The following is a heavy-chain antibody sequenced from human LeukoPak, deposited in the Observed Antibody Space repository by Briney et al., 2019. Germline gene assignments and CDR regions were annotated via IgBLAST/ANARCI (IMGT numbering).Heavy chain of an antibody. D-gene: IGHD2-2*01. CDR3: ARGGVLPVG. J-gene: IGHJ4*02. CDR1: GGSISSGGYY. Sequence: PSQTLSSTCTVSGGSISSGGYYWSWIRQPAGKGLEWIGRIYTSGSTNYNPSLKSRVTISVDTSKNQFSLKLSSVTAADTAVYYCARGGVLPVGWGQGTLVTVSS. CDR2: IYTSGST. V-gene: IGHV4-61*02.